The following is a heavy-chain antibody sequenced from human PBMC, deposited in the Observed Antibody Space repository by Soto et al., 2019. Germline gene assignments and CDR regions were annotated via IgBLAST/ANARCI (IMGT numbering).Heavy chain of an antibody. V-gene: IGHV4-4*07. D-gene: IGHD2-8*02. Sequence: SETLSLTCSVSGASIAGSSYWSWIRQPAGKGLEWIGRFSLSGTTNYSPSLRSRVTMSADVSKNQFSLRLTSVTAADTALYYCARGMTPPGAPAWYYFDSWGQGTLVTVSS. CDR3: ARGMTPPGAPAWYYFDS. J-gene: IGHJ4*02. CDR1: GASIAGSSY. CDR2: FSLSGTT.